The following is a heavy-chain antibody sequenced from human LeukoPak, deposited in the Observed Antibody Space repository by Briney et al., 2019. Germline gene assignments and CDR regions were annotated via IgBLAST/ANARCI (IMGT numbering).Heavy chain of an antibody. D-gene: IGHD5-18*01. CDR3: AKEGSAMVNPALDY. CDR2: ISSSSSTI. CDR1: GFTFSSYS. Sequence: GGSLRLSCAASGFTFSSYSMNWVRQAPGKGLEWVSYISSSSSTIYYADSMKGRFTISRDNSKNTLYLQMNSLRAEDTAVYYCAKEGSAMVNPALDYWGQGTLVTVSS. J-gene: IGHJ4*02. V-gene: IGHV3-48*01.